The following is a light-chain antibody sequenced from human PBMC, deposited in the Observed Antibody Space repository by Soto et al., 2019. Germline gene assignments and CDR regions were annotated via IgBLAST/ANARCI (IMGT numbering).Light chain of an antibody. CDR2: GAS. CDR3: QQYNNWPLT. J-gene: IGKJ4*01. V-gene: IGKV3-15*01. Sequence: EIVMTQTPATLSVSPGERATLSCRASQSVSSNLAWYQQKPGQAPRLLIYGASTRATGISARFSGSGSGTEFTLIISSLQSEDFAVYYCQQYNNWPLTFGGGTKVEIK. CDR1: QSVSSN.